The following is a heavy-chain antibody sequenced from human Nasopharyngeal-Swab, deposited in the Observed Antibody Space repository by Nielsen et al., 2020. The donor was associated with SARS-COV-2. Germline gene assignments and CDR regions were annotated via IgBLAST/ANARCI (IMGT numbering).Heavy chain of an antibody. Sequence: RQAPGKGLEWIGYIYYSGSTNYNPSLKSQVTISVDTSKNQFSLKLSSVTAADTAVYYCARDYYGMDVWGQGTTVTVSS. J-gene: IGHJ6*02. V-gene: IGHV4-59*01. CDR3: ARDYYGMDV. CDR2: IYYSGST.